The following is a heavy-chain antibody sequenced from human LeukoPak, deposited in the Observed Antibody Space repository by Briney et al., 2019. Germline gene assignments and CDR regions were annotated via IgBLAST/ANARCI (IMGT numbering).Heavy chain of an antibody. V-gene: IGHV4-31*03. Sequence: KTSQTLSLTCTVSGGSISSGGYYWSWIRQHPGKGLEWIGYIYYSGSTYYNPSLKSRVTISVDTSKNQFSLKLSSVTAADTAVYYCARATYYYDSSGYYYFDYWGQGTLVTVSS. CDR3: ARATYYYDSSGYYYFDY. CDR2: IYYSGST. CDR1: GGSISSGGYY. J-gene: IGHJ4*02. D-gene: IGHD3-22*01.